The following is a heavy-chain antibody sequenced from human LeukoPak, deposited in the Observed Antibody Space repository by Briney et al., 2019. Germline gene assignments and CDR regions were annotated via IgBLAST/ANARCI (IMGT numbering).Heavy chain of an antibody. CDR2: IYYSGST. CDR1: GGSISSYY. Sequence: SETLSLTCTVSGGSISSYYWSWIRQPPGKGLEWIGYIYYSGSTNYNPSLKSRVTISVDTSKNQFSLKLSSVTAADTAVYYCARGLRVRRDGYNYWFDPWGQGTLVTVSS. J-gene: IGHJ5*02. D-gene: IGHD5-24*01. CDR3: ARGLRVRRDGYNYWFDP. V-gene: IGHV4-59*01.